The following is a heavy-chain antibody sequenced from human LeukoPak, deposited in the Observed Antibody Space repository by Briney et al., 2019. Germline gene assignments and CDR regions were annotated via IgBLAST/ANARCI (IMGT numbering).Heavy chain of an antibody. CDR3: ARESDNDGSGQDF. D-gene: IGHD3-22*01. V-gene: IGHV3-30*04. CDR2: ISYDGNE. Sequence: GGSLRLSCGASGFTFSRYPMHWVCQAPGKGLEGVAVISYDGNEYYAASAKGRFTISRDTSKNTVYLQMNSLRAEDTAIYYCARESDNDGSGQDFWGQGTLVTVSS. CDR1: GFTFSRYP. J-gene: IGHJ4*02.